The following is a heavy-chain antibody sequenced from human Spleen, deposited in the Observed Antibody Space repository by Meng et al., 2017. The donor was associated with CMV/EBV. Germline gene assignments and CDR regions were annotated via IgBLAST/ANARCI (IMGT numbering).Heavy chain of an antibody. J-gene: IGHJ4*02. CDR2: LYTGGST. V-gene: IGHV3-53*01. D-gene: IGHD6-13*01. Sequence: AASGFTVTSNYMSWVRQAPGKGLEWVSVLYTGGSTFYADSVKGRFTISRDNSKNTLYLQMSSLRAEDTAVYYCARLGIAAAGTLPDFWGQGALVTVSS. CDR1: GFTVTSNY. CDR3: ARLGIAAAGTLPDF.